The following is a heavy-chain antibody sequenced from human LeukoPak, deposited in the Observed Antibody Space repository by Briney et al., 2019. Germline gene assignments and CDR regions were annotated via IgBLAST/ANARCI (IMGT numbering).Heavy chain of an antibody. CDR3: AKAIAVATSWFDP. J-gene: IGHJ5*02. D-gene: IGHD6-19*01. CDR2: ISNDGSHE. V-gene: IGHV3-30*18. CDR1: GFTFSSYG. Sequence: PGGSLRLSCAASGFTFSSYGIHWVRQAPGKGLEWVAAISNDGSHESYADSMKGRFTISRDNSKNTLYLQMNSLRAEDTAVYYCAKAIAVATSWFDPWGQGTLVTVSS.